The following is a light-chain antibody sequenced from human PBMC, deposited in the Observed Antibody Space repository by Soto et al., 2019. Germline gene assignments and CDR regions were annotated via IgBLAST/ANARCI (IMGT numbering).Light chain of an antibody. V-gene: IGLV2-14*01. CDR2: DVT. CDR1: STDIGGYNF. Sequence: QSVLTQPASVSGSPGQPITISCTGTSTDIGGYNFVSWYQQSPGRAPKLIIYDVTHRPSGVSNRFSGSKSANTASLTISGLQAEDEADYYCNSYTSGSTWVFGGGTKVTVL. J-gene: IGLJ3*02. CDR3: NSYTSGSTWV.